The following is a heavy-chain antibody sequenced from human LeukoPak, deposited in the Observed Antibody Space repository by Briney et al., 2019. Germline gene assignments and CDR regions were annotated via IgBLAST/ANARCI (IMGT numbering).Heavy chain of an antibody. Sequence: PGGSLRLSCAASGFTFSSYAMSWVRQAPGKGLEWVSAISGSGGSTYYADSVKGRFTISRDNSKNTLYLQMNSLRAEDTAVYYCAKARKDGYNPSYYFDYWGQGILVIAS. D-gene: IGHD5-24*01. V-gene: IGHV3-23*01. CDR1: GFTFSSYA. CDR3: AKARKDGYNPSYYFDY. J-gene: IGHJ4*02. CDR2: ISGSGGST.